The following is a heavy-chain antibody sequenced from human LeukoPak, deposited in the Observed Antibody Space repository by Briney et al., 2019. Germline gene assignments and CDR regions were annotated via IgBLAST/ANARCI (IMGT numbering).Heavy chain of an antibody. D-gene: IGHD6-19*01. CDR2: INPNSGGT. J-gene: IGHJ4*02. CDR1: GYTFTGYY. CDR3: ARDPGYSSGWYDY. Sequence: GASVKVSCKASGYTFTGYYMHWVRQAPGQGLEWMGWINPNSGGTNYAQKFQGRVTMTRDTSISTAYMELSRLRSDDTAVYYCARDPGYSSGWYDYWGQGTLVTVSS. V-gene: IGHV1-2*02.